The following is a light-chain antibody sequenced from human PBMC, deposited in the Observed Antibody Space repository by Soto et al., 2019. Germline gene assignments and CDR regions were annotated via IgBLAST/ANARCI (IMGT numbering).Light chain of an antibody. Sequence: EIVMTQSPATLSVSPGERATLSCRASQSVSSNLAWYQQKPGQAPRLPIYSASTRATGIPARFSGSGSGTEFTLTVSSLQSEDFAVYYCQQYNNWYTFGQGTKLEIK. CDR1: QSVSSN. CDR3: QQYNNWYT. J-gene: IGKJ2*01. CDR2: SAS. V-gene: IGKV3-15*01.